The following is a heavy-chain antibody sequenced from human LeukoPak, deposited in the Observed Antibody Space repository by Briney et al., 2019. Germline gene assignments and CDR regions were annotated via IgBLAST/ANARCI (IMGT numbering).Heavy chain of an antibody. CDR2: ISYDGSSK. Sequence: PGGSLRLSCAASGFTFSSYAMHWVRQAPGKGLEGVADISYDGSSKYYADSVKGRFTISRDNSKNTLYLQMNSLRAEDTAVYYCARGSGWFGIFDYWGQGTLVTVSS. V-gene: IGHV3-30*04. CDR3: ARGSGWFGIFDY. J-gene: IGHJ4*02. CDR1: GFTFSSYA. D-gene: IGHD6-19*01.